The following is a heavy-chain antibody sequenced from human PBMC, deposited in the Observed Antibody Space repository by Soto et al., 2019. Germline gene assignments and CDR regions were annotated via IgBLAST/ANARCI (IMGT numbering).Heavy chain of an antibody. CDR3: ARCERRGGWDA. J-gene: IGHJ5*02. CDR1: GFTFRSYV. Sequence: QVQLVESGGGVVQPGTSLRLSCVGYGFTFRSYVIHWLRQAPGKGLEGVALTSYDGSNNFYGDSVKGRFTISGHNPRNTVELQMDSLTFEDTALDYCARCERRGGWDAWGQGTRVSVSS. CDR2: TSYDGSNN. D-gene: IGHD3-16*01. V-gene: IGHV3-33*05.